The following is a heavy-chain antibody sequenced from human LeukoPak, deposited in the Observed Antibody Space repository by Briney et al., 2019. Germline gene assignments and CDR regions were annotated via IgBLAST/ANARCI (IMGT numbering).Heavy chain of an antibody. CDR1: GFTFSSYA. CDR2: ISYDGSNK. D-gene: IGHD5-24*01. Sequence: GRSLRLSCAASGFTFSSYAMHWVRQAPGKGLEWVAVISYDGSNKYYADSVKGRFTISRDNSKNTLYLQMNSLRAEDTAVYYCAREGEGGSRDGYKLYNWFDPWGQGTLVTVSS. J-gene: IGHJ5*02. CDR3: AREGEGGSRDGYKLYNWFDP. V-gene: IGHV3-30-3*01.